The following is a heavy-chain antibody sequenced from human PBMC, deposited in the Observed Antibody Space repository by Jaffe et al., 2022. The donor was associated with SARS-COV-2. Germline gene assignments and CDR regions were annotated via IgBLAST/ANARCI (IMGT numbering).Heavy chain of an antibody. J-gene: IGHJ6*02. D-gene: IGHD3-3*01. V-gene: IGHV2-26*01. CDR3: ARIARAATTIFGLSQYYYGMDV. CDR1: GFSLSNARMG. CDR2: IFSNDEK. Sequence: QVTLKESGPVLVKPTETLTLTCTVSGFSLSNARMGVSWIRQPPGKALEWLAHIFSNDEKSYSTSLKSRLTISKDTSKSQVVLTMTNMDPVDTATYYCARIARAATTIFGLSQYYYGMDVWGQGTTVTVSS.